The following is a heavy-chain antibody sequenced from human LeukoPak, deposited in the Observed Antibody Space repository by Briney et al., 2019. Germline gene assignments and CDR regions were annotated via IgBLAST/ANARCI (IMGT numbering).Heavy chain of an antibody. Sequence: ASVKVSCKASGYTFTGYYMHWVRQAPGQGREWMGWINPNSGGTNYAQKFQGRVTMTRDTSISTAYMELSRLRSDDTAVYYCARSGDSGSYTDWDYWGQGTLVTVSS. CDR2: INPNSGGT. D-gene: IGHD1-26*01. CDR1: GYTFTGYY. CDR3: ARSGDSGSYTDWDY. J-gene: IGHJ4*02. V-gene: IGHV1-2*02.